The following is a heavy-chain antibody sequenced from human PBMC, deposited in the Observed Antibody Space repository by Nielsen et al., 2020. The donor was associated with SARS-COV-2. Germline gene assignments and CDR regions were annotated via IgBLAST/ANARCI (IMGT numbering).Heavy chain of an antibody. CDR2: INHSGST. V-gene: IGHV4-34*01. D-gene: IGHD4-17*01. CDR1: GGSFSGYY. J-gene: IGHJ4*02. CDR3: ARGGTTVTTETDFDY. Sequence: GSLRLSCAVYGGSFSGYYWSWIRQPPGKGLEWIGEINHSGSTNYNPSLKSRVTISVDTSKNQFSLMLSSVTAADTAVYYCARGGTTVTTETDFDYWGQGTLVTVAS.